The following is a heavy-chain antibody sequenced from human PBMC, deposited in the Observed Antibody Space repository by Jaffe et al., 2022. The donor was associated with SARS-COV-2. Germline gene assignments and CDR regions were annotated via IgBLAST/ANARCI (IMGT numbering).Heavy chain of an antibody. CDR1: GFTFSSYD. D-gene: IGHD4-4*01. J-gene: IGHJ4*02. CDR3: AKHLSYTTTVSPSDY. CDR2: ISGSGGST. V-gene: IGHV3-23*01. Sequence: EVQLLESGGGLVQPGGSLRLSCAASGFTFSSYDMNWVRQAPGKGLEWVSVISGSGGSTYYADSVKGRFTISRDNSKNTLYLQMNTLRAEDTAVYYCAKHLSYTTTVSPSDYWGQGTLVTVSS.